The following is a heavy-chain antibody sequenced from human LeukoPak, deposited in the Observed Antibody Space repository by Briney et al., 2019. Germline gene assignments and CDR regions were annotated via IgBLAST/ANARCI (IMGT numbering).Heavy chain of an antibody. CDR1: GFTFSSYW. Sequence: PGGSLRLSCAASGFTFSSYWMHWVRQAPGKGLVWVSRITGDGSGANYADSVKGRFTISRDNAKNTLYLQMNSLRAEDKAVYYCARFAVTTAGDYWGQGTLVTVSS. V-gene: IGHV3-74*01. D-gene: IGHD1-1*01. CDR3: ARFAVTTAGDY. J-gene: IGHJ4*02. CDR2: ITGDGSGA.